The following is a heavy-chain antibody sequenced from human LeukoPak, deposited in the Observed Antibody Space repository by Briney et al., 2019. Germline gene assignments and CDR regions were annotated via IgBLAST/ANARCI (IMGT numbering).Heavy chain of an antibody. V-gene: IGHV4-34*01. Sequence: SETLSLTCAVYGGSFSGYYWSWIRQPPGKGLEWIGEINHSGSTNYNPSLKSRVTISVDTSKNQFSLKLSSVTAADTAVYYCARGRSSSPYYYYYYMDVWGKGTTVTVSS. CDR1: GGSFSGYY. J-gene: IGHJ6*03. CDR3: ARGRSSSPYYYYYYMDV. CDR2: INHSGST. D-gene: IGHD6-6*01.